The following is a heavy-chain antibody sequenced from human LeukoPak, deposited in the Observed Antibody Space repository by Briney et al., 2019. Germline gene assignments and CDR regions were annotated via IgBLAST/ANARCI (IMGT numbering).Heavy chain of an antibody. CDR3: AINLGYCGGGTCHPSLDY. CDR2: INHSGST. J-gene: IGHJ4*02. CDR1: GGSFSGYY. V-gene: IGHV4-34*01. D-gene: IGHD2-15*01. Sequence: SETLSLTCAVYGGSFSGYYWSWIRQPPGKGLEWIGEINHSGSTNYNPSLKSRVTISVDTSKNQFSLKLSSVTAADTAVYYCAINLGYCGGGTCHPSLDYWGQGTLVTVSS.